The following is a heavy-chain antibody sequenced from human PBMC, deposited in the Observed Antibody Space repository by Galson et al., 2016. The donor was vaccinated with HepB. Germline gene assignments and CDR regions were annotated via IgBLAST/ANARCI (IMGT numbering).Heavy chain of an antibody. D-gene: IGHD3-9*01. J-gene: IGHJ3*02. V-gene: IGHV1-18*01. CDR1: GYRFTSYG. Sequence: SVKVSCKASGYRFTSYGISWVRQAPGQGLEWMGWISTYNGDANYAQKLQGRVTMTTDTSTSTVYMELRSLRSDDTAVYYWARDPTYYDILTGSKSPYDAFDIWGHGTMVTVSS. CDR2: ISTYNGDA. CDR3: ARDPTYYDILTGSKSPYDAFDI.